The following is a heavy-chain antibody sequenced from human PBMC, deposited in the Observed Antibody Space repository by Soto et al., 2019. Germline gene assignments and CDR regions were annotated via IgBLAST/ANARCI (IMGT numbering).Heavy chain of an antibody. V-gene: IGHV4-30-4*02. CDR3: ARVGSSGWHLDY. Sequence: PSETLSLTCTVSGGSISSGDYYWSWIRQPPGKGLEWIGYIYYSGSTYYNPSLKSRVTISVDTSKNQFSMKLTSVTAADTAMYYCARVGSSGWHLDYWGQGALVTVSS. D-gene: IGHD6-25*01. J-gene: IGHJ4*02. CDR2: IYYSGST. CDR1: GGSISSGDYY.